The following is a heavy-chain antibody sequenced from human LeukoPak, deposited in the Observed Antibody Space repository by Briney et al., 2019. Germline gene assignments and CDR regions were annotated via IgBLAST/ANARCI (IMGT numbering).Heavy chain of an antibody. V-gene: IGHV4-34*01. J-gene: IGHJ5*02. CDR3: ARSLYYDFWSGYYNGWFDP. CDR1: GGSFSGYY. CDR2: INHSGST. Sequence: PSETLSLTCAVYGGSFSGYYWSWIRHPPGKGLEWIGEINHSGSTNYNPSLKSRVTISVDTSKNQFSLKLSSVTAADTAVYYCARSLYYDFWSGYYNGWFDPWGQGTLVTVSS. D-gene: IGHD3-3*01.